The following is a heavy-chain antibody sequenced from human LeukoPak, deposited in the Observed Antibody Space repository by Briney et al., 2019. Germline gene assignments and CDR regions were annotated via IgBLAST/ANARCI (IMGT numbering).Heavy chain of an antibody. Sequence: PSETLSLTCTVSGGSLSSYYLSWIRQPAGKGLEWIGHIYSSGSTNYNPSLKSRVTMSVDTSKNQFSLKLSSVTAADTAVYYCARDLLDSGSYLTVDYFDYWGQGTLVTVSS. V-gene: IGHV4-4*07. CDR1: GGSLSSYY. D-gene: IGHD1-26*01. CDR3: ARDLLDSGSYLTVDYFDY. J-gene: IGHJ4*02. CDR2: IYSSGST.